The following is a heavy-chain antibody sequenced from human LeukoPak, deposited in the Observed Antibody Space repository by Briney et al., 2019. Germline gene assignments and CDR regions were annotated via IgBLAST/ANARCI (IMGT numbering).Heavy chain of an antibody. CDR2: IRYDGSNK. D-gene: IGHD6-13*01. V-gene: IGHV3-30*02. CDR1: GFTFSSYG. Sequence: GGSLRLSCAASGFTFSSYGMSWVRQAPGMGLEWVAFIRYDGSNKYYADSVKGRFTISRDNAKKSLYLQMNSLRAEDTAVYYCARAEYSSSWFLEYWGQGTLVTVSS. CDR3: ARAEYSSSWFLEY. J-gene: IGHJ4*02.